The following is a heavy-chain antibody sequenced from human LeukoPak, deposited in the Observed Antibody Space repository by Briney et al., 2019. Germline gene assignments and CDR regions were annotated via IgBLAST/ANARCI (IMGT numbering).Heavy chain of an antibody. CDR3: ARGVGYCSSTSCYGGEDY. J-gene: IGHJ4*02. CDR2: INAGNGKT. V-gene: IGHV1-3*01. Sequence: ASVKVSCKASGYTFTSYAMHWVRQAPGQRLEWMGWINAGNGKTKYSQKFQGRVTITRNTSASTAYMELSSLRSEDTAVYYCARGVGYCSSTSCYGGEDYWGQGTLVTVSS. CDR1: GYTFTSYA. D-gene: IGHD2-2*01.